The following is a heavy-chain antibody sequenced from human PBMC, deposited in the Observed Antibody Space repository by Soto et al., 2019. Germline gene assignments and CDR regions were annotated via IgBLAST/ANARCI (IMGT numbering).Heavy chain of an antibody. CDR3: ARMYSWNYGTNHYSGMDV. CDR2: VFSTGQK. J-gene: IGHJ6*02. CDR1: GFSLSNPKMG. Sequence: QVTLEESGPVLVKPTETLTLTCAVSGFSLSNPKMGVSWVRQSPGKALEWLAHVFSTGQKSYITSLETRLTISKDTSKSQVVLTMTNMEAVDTATYYCARMYSWNYGTNHYSGMDVWGQGTMVTVSS. D-gene: IGHD1-7*01. V-gene: IGHV2-26*01.